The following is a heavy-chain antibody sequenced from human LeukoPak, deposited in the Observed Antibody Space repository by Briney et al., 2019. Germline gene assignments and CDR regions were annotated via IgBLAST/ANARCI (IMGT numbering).Heavy chain of an antibody. V-gene: IGHV3-30*18. CDR2: ISYDGSNK. CDR3: AKGYSSGWYLHYFDY. CDR1: GFTFSSYG. Sequence: GGSLRLSCAASGFTFSSYGMHWVRQAPGKGLEWVAVISYDGSNKYYADSVKGRFTISRDNSKNTLYLQMNSLRAEDTAVYYCAKGYSSGWYLHYFDYWGQGTLVTVSS. D-gene: IGHD6-19*01. J-gene: IGHJ4*02.